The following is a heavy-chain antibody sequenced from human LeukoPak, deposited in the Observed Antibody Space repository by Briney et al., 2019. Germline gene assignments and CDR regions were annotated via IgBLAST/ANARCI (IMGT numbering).Heavy chain of an antibody. CDR3: ARVHPSGAAAGINYFDY. Sequence: PSETLSLTCTVSGGSISSYYWSWIRQPPGKGLEWIGYIYYSGSTNYNPSLKSRVTISVDTSKNQFSLKLSSVTAADTAVYYCARVHPSGAAAGINYFDYWGQGTLVTVSS. CDR1: GGSISSYY. CDR2: IYYSGST. V-gene: IGHV4-59*01. J-gene: IGHJ4*02. D-gene: IGHD6-13*01.